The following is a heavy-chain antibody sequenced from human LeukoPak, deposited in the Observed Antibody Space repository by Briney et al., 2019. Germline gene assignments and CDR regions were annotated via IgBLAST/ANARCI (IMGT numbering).Heavy chain of an antibody. CDR1: GYTFTGYY. Sequence: ASVKVSCKASGYTFTGYYMHWVRQAPGQGLEWMGWISAYNGNTNYAQKLQGRVTMTTDTSTSTAYMELRSLRSDDTAVYYCARPYSSGWYYFDYWGQGTLVTVSS. CDR3: ARPYSSGWYYFDY. D-gene: IGHD6-19*01. V-gene: IGHV1-18*04. CDR2: ISAYNGNT. J-gene: IGHJ4*02.